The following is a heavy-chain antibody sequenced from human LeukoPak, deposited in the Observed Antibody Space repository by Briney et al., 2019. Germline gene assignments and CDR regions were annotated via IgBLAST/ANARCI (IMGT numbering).Heavy chain of an antibody. Sequence: GESLKISCKVSGYSFTSYWIGWVRQMPGRGLEWMGIIYPVDSDTRYSPSFQGQVTISIDKSIGTAYLQWSSLKASDTAIYYCARQAVYTSAFDFWGQGTLVTVSS. CDR2: IYPVDSDT. J-gene: IGHJ4*02. CDR3: ARQAVYTSAFDF. CDR1: GYSFTSYW. V-gene: IGHV5-51*01. D-gene: IGHD6-19*01.